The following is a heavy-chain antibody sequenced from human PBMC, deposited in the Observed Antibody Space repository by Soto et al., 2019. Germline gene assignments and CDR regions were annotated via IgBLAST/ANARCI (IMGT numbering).Heavy chain of an antibody. V-gene: IGHV3-30*18. Sequence: QVQLVESGGGVVQPGSSLRLSCAAFGFTFSSYGMHWVRQAPGKGLEWVAVISYDGSNKYYADSVKGRFTISRDNSKNTLYLQMNSLRAEDTAVYYCAKDRALLRFLEWLLDDAFDIWGQGTMVTVSS. CDR1: GFTFSSYG. J-gene: IGHJ3*02. CDR3: AKDRALLRFLEWLLDDAFDI. D-gene: IGHD3-3*01. CDR2: ISYDGSNK.